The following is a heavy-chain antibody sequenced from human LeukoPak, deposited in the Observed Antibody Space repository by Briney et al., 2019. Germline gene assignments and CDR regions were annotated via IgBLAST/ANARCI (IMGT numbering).Heavy chain of an antibody. Sequence: ASVKVSCKASGGTFSNYAISWVRQAPGQGLEWMGWINTYNGDTNYAQNLQGRLTMTTDTSTSTAYMELRSLRSDDRAVYYCAREKVGGTPDYWGQGTLVTVSS. D-gene: IGHD1-26*01. CDR1: GGTFSNYA. CDR2: INTYNGDT. CDR3: AREKVGGTPDY. J-gene: IGHJ4*02. V-gene: IGHV1-18*01.